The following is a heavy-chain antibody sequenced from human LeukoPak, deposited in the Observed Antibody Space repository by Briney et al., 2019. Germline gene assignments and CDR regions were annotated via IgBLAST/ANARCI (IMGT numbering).Heavy chain of an antibody. Sequence: SETLSLTCAAYGASFSDSFWSWIRQSPEKGLEWIGEINNSGSASYNPSLNSRVTVSLDRSKNQFSLRLTSVTAADTAVYYCARGRYGPRLGNWGQGTLVTVSS. CDR2: INNSGSA. D-gene: IGHD3-16*01. V-gene: IGHV4-34*01. J-gene: IGHJ4*02. CDR1: GASFSDSF. CDR3: ARGRYGPRLGN.